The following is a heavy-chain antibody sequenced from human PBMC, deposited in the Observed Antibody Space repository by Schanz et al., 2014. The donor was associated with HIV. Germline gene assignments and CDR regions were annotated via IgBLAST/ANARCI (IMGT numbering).Heavy chain of an antibody. Sequence: VQLVESGGGVVQPGKSLRLSCAASGFTFDDYAMHWVRQAPGKGLEWVSSISWDSDIIGYADSVKGRFTISRDNAKNSLYLQMNSLTPDDTALYYCAKGDDSSTSYSNYFDFWGQGALVTVSS. CDR2: ISWDSDII. CDR1: GFTFDDYA. CDR3: AKGDDSSTSYSNYFDF. V-gene: IGHV3-9*01. J-gene: IGHJ4*02. D-gene: IGHD3-22*01.